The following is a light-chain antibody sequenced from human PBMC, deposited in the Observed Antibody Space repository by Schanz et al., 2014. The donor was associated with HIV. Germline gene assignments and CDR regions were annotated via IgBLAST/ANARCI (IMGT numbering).Light chain of an antibody. J-gene: IGLJ1*01. CDR2: GNT. CDR1: SSNIGAGYD. CDR3: QSYDISLSSYV. V-gene: IGLV1-40*01. Sequence: QSVLTQPPSVSGAPGQSVTISCTGSSSNIGAGYDVHWYQHLPGTAPKLIIYGNTNRPSGVPDRFSGSKSGTSASLAITGLQAEDEGDYYCQSYDISLSSYVFGTGTKLTVL.